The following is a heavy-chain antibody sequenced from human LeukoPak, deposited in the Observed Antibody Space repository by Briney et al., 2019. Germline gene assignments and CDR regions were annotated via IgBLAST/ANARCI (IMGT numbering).Heavy chain of an antibody. CDR2: ISSNGGST. V-gene: IGHV3-64*01. D-gene: IGHD6-19*01. Sequence: PGGSLRLSCAASGFTFSSYTMYWVRQAPGKGLEYVSAISSNGGSTYYANSVKGRFTISRDNSMNTLYLQMGSLRGEDMAVYYCARASSGWYGYWGQGTLVTVSS. CDR3: ARASSGWYGY. CDR1: GFTFSSYT. J-gene: IGHJ4*02.